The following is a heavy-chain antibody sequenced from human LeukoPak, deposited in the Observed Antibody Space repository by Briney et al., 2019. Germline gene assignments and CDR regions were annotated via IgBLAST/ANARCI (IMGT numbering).Heavy chain of an antibody. CDR2: ISGDGNYI. CDR3: AKNRATGMAFYDY. V-gene: IGHV3-23*01. J-gene: IGHJ4*02. D-gene: IGHD5-18*01. Sequence: GGSLRLSCAAPGFTLSNYAMTWVRQAPGKGLEWVSAISGDGNYIFYGDSVKGRFTSSRDNSKSTLYLQMSNLRAEDTAVYYCAKNRATGMAFYDYWGQGTQVTVSS. CDR1: GFTLSNYA.